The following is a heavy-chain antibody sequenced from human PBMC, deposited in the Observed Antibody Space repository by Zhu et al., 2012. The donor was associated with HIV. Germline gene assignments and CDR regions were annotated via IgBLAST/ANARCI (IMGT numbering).Heavy chain of an antibody. Sequence: QVQLQESGPGLVKPSETLSLTCAVSGSSIISTYYWGWIRQPPGKGLEWIGSIYHSETTYYNPSLKSRVTISIDTANNQFSLKLSSVTAADTAVYYCAGHSWTXTDYFDYWGQGTLVTVSS. CDR3: AGHSWTXTDYFDY. CDR2: IYHSETT. V-gene: IGHV4-38-2*01. J-gene: IGHJ4*02. D-gene: IGHD3-3*02. CDR1: GSSIISTYY.